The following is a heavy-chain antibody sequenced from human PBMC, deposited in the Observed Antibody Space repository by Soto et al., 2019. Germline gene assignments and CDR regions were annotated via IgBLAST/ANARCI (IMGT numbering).Heavy chain of an antibody. V-gene: IGHV4-34*01. J-gene: IGHJ6*02. CDR2: INHSGST. CDR1: GGSFSGYY. D-gene: IGHD2-21*02. Sequence: SETLSHTCAVYGGSFSGYYWSWIRQPPGKGLEWIGEINHSGSTNYNPSLKSRVTISVDTSKNQFSLKLSSVTAADTAVYYCARVTDPEYSDMYVWGQ. CDR3: ARVTDPEYSDMYV.